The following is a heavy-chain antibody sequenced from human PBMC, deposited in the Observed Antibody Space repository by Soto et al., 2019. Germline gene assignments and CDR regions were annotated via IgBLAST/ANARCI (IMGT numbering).Heavy chain of an antibody. CDR2: IIPIFGTA. Sequence: SVKVSCKASGGTFSSYAIGWVRQAPGQGLEWMGGIIPIFGTANYAQKFQGRVTITADESTSTAYMELSSLRSEDTAVYYCARDRWAAAGTRYYYYGMDVWGQGTTVTVSS. J-gene: IGHJ6*02. D-gene: IGHD6-13*01. V-gene: IGHV1-69*13. CDR1: GGTFSSYA. CDR3: ARDRWAAAGTRYYYYGMDV.